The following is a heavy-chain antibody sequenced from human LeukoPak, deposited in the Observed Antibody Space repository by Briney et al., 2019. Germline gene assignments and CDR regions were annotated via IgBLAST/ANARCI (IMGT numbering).Heavy chain of an antibody. J-gene: IGHJ6*03. V-gene: IGHV3-30*02. Sequence: PGGSLRLSCVASGFTFSSYGMHWVRQAPGKGLEWVAFIRYDGSNKYYADSVKGRFTISRDNSKNTLYLQMNSLRAEDTAVYYCAKSVTDYYYYYMDVWGKGTTVTVSS. CDR2: IRYDGSNK. CDR1: GFTFSSYG. D-gene: IGHD4-17*01. CDR3: AKSVTDYYYYYMDV.